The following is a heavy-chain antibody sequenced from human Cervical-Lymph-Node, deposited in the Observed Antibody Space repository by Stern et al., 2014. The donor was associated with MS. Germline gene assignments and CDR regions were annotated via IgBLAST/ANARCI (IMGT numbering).Heavy chain of an antibody. CDR1: GFTFSSYG. J-gene: IGHJ4*02. V-gene: IGHV3-30*03. D-gene: IGHD2-8*01. CDR3: ARDYEDTSMLFDH. Sequence: VQLVESGGAVVQPGRSLRLSCAASGFTFSSYGMHWVRQAPGKGLEGVTVSSYDGNHKYYAASVKGRFTISRDNSKNTLHLQMNSVTPDDTAIYYCARDYEDTSMLFDHWGQGTLVTVSS. CDR2: SSYDGNHK.